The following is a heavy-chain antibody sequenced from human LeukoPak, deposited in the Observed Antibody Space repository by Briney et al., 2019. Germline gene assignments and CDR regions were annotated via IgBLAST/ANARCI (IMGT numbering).Heavy chain of an antibody. CDR2: ISSSSSYI. J-gene: IGHJ2*01. Sequence: GGSLRLSCAASGFTFSSYSMNWVRRAPGKGLEWVSSISSSSSYIYYADSVKGRFTISRDNAKNSLYLQMNSLRAEDTAVYYCAGGEAAAWYFDLWGRGTLVTVSS. D-gene: IGHD6-13*01. CDR3: AGGEAAAWYFDL. CDR1: GFTFSSYS. V-gene: IGHV3-21*01.